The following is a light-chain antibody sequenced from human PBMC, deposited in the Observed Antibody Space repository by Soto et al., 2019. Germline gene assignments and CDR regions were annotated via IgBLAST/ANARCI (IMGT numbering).Light chain of an antibody. CDR2: DDN. V-gene: IGLV1-51*01. CDR1: SSNIGGHS. Sequence: QSVLTQPPSVTAAPGQKVTISCSGSSSNIGGHSVSWYQQLPGTAPKLLIYDDNKRPSGIPDRFSGSKSGTSATLGITGFQTGDEADYYCGSWDSSLSANVFGTGTKGTVL. J-gene: IGLJ1*01. CDR3: GSWDSSLSANV.